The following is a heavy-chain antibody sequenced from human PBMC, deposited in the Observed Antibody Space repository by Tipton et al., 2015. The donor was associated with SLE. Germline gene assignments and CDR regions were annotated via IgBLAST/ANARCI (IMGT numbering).Heavy chain of an antibody. CDR1: GGSISSDGYS. Sequence: TLSLTCAVSGGSISSDGYSWSWIRQPPGKGLEWIRYIYHTGSTDYNPSLKSLVTISIDTSRNQFSLKLISVTAADTAVYYCARDDETGLIDYWGQGTPVTVSS. CDR2: IYHTGST. D-gene: IGHD1-1*01. CDR3: ARDDETGLIDY. V-gene: IGHV4-30-2*01. J-gene: IGHJ4*02.